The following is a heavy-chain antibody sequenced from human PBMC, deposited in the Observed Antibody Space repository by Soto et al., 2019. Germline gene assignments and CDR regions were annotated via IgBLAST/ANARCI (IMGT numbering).Heavy chain of an antibody. CDR3: TTDLQQHLPPLDY. J-gene: IGHJ4*02. D-gene: IGHD6-13*01. CDR1: SVSNAW. V-gene: IGHV3-15*07. Sequence: SVSNAWMNLGRQAPGKGLEWDGRIKSKTDGGTTDYAAPVKGRFTISRNDSKNTLYLQMNSLKTEDTAVYYCTTDLQQHLPPLDYWGQGTLVTVSS. CDR2: IKSKTDGGTT.